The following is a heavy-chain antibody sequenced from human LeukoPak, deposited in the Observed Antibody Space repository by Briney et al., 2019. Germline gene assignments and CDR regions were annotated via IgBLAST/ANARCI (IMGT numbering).Heavy chain of an antibody. J-gene: IGHJ4*02. CDR1: GLTFNDYY. CDR2: ISPSGSTI. CDR3: VRDGITGTGRMAY. Sequence: GGSLRLSCAASGLTFNDYYMSWIRQAPGKGLEWVSYISPSGSTIYYADSVKGRFTISRDNAKRSLYLQMNSLRVDDTAVYYCVRDGITGTGRMAYWGQGTLVTVSS. D-gene: IGHD1-20*01. V-gene: IGHV3-11*04.